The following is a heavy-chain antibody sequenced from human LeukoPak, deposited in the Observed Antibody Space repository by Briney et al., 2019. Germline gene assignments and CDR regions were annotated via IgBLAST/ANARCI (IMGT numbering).Heavy chain of an antibody. J-gene: IGHJ4*02. CDR1: GGSISDSSYY. CDR3: AREATHDDRGFDY. V-gene: IGHV4-39*02. Sequence: PSETLSLTCTVSGGSISDSSYYWDWIRQPPGKGLELIGSIYYSGSTYYTPSLKSRVTISVDTSKNQFSLKLSSVTAADTAVYYCAREATHDDRGFDYWGQGTLVTVSS. CDR2: IYYSGST. D-gene: IGHD3-9*01.